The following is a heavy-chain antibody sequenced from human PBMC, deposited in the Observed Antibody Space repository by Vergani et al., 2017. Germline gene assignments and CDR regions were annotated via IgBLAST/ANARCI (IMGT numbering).Heavy chain of an antibody. Sequence: QVQLQESGPGLVKPSQTLSLTCTVSGGSISSYYWSWIRQPPGKGLEWIGYIYYSGSTNYNPSLKSRVTISVDTSKNQFSLKLSSVTAADTAVYYCASTYGSGSYTFDYWGQGTLVTVSS. CDR2: IYYSGST. CDR3: ASTYGSGSYTFDY. CDR1: GGSISSYY. J-gene: IGHJ4*02. D-gene: IGHD3-10*01. V-gene: IGHV4-59*01.